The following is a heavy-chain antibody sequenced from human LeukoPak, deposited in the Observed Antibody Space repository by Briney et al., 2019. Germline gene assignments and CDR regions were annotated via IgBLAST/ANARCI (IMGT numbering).Heavy chain of an antibody. CDR1: GFTFSKYA. CDR2: ISDSGGRT. V-gene: IGHV3-23*01. J-gene: IGHJ4*02. Sequence: PGGSLRLSCAASGFTFSKYAMSWVRQAPGEGLEWVSGISDSGGRTYYADSVKGRFTISRDNSKNTLYLQMNSLRAEDTAVYYCAKHSVSYGDSRPDSWGQGTLVTVSS. CDR3: AKHSVSYGDSRPDS. D-gene: IGHD2-21*02.